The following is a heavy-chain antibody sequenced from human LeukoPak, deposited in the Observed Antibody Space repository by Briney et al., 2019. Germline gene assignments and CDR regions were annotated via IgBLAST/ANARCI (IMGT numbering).Heavy chain of an antibody. CDR2: IYPGDSDT. J-gene: IGHJ4*02. D-gene: IGHD6-13*01. CDR3: ATGGDMAAAAALAY. V-gene: IGHV5-51*01. CDR1: GYSFTSYW. Sequence: GESLKISCKGSGYSFTSYWNGWVRQMPGKGLEGMGIIYPGDSDTRYSPSFQGKVTISADKSISTAYLQWSSLKASDTAIYYCATGGDMAAAAALAYWGQGTLVTVSS.